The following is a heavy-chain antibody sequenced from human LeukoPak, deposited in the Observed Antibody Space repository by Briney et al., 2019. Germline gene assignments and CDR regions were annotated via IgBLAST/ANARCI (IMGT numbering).Heavy chain of an antibody. CDR2: ISYDGSNK. CDR3: AKGGWLEY. Sequence: GGSLRLSCAASGFTFSSYAMHWVRQAPGKGLEWVAVISYDGSNKYYADSVKGRFTISRDNSKNSLYLQMNSLRAEDTAVYYCAKGGWLEYWGQGTLVTVSS. D-gene: IGHD6-19*01. CDR1: GFTFSSYA. J-gene: IGHJ4*02. V-gene: IGHV3-30-3*01.